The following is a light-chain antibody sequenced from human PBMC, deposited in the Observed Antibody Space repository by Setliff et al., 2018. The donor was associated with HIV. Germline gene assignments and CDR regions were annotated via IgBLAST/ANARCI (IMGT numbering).Light chain of an antibody. CDR1: PSNIGRNT. Sequence: QSVLTQPPSGSGTPGQRVTISCSGSPSNIGRNTVNWYQQLPRTAPKLLIYSNDQRPSWVPGRFSGSNSGSSASLAISGLQSEYEADYYCAALDVSLNGPVFGGGTKVTVL. CDR3: AALDVSLNGPV. CDR2: SND. V-gene: IGLV1-44*01. J-gene: IGLJ2*01.